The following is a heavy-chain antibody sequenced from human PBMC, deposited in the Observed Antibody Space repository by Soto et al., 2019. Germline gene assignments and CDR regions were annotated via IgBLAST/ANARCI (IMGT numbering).Heavy chain of an antibody. CDR2: ISWNSGSI. CDR1: GFTFDDYA. D-gene: IGHD2-21*02. CDR3: AAGRAVT. J-gene: IGHJ4*02. V-gene: IGHV3-9*01. Sequence: DVQLVESGGGLVQPGRSLRLSCAASGFTFDDYAMHWVRQAPGKGLEWVSGISWNSGSIGYADSVKGRFTISRDNAKNSLYLQMNSLRAEDTALYYCAAGRAVTWGQGTLVTVSS.